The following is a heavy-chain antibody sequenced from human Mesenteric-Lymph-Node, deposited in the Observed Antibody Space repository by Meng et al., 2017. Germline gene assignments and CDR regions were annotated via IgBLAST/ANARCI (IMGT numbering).Heavy chain of an antibody. CDR3: ARDEVTGTTGGMDY. D-gene: IGHD1-7*01. Sequence: ASVKVSCKASGYTFTYYGVTWVRQAPGQGLEWMGWISTYNGNTNYAQKFQGRVTVTTDTSTRTAYMELRSLRSDDTAVYYCARDEVTGTTGGMDYWGQGTLVTVSS. CDR2: ISTYNGNT. J-gene: IGHJ4*02. CDR1: GYTFTYYG. V-gene: IGHV1-18*01.